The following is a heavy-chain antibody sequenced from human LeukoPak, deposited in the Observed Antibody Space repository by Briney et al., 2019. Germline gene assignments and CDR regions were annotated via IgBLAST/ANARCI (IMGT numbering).Heavy chain of an antibody. Sequence: PSETLSLTCAVYGGSFSGYYWSWIRQPPGKGLEWIGEINHSGSTNYNPSLKSRVTISVDTSKNQFSLKLSSVTAADTAVYYCARGRGHYYGSGSYLSKLVFDYWGQGTLVTVSS. CDR2: INHSGST. J-gene: IGHJ4*02. V-gene: IGHV4-34*01. CDR3: ARGRGHYYGSGSYLSKLVFDY. D-gene: IGHD3-10*01. CDR1: GGSFSGYY.